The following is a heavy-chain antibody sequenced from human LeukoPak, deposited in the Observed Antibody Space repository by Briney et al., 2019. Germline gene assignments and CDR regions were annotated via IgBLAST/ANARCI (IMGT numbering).Heavy chain of an antibody. CDR3: AREVKTMVRGVTVTAFDY. D-gene: IGHD3-10*01. V-gene: IGHV3-21*01. J-gene: IGHJ4*02. Sequence: GGSLRLSCEASGFNFNTYSMAWVRQAPGKGLEWVSIISRASESIFYADSVKGRFTISRDNAKNSLYLQMNGLRAEDTAVYYCAREVKTMVRGVTVTAFDYWGQGTLVTVSS. CDR1: GFNFNTYS. CDR2: ISRASESI.